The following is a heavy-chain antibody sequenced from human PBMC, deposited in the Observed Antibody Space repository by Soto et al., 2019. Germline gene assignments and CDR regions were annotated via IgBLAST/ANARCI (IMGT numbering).Heavy chain of an antibody. J-gene: IGHJ4*01. D-gene: IGHD6-6*01. CDR2: ISRDGTGT. V-gene: IGHV3-23*01. CDR1: GFTFSTYA. CDR3: TRESAARPRSGVGYFDY. Sequence: GGSLRLSCAASGFTFSTYAMSWVRQAPGKGLEWVSTISRDGTGTYYADSVKGRFTITRDNSKNTLDLQMDSLRAEDTAVYYCTRESAARPRSGVGYFDYWGQGTLVTVSS.